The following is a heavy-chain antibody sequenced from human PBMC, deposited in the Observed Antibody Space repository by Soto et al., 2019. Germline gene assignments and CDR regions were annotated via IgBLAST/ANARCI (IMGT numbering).Heavy chain of an antibody. V-gene: IGHV3-30*03. Sequence: GGSLRLSCAASGLTFTSYGMHWVRQAPGKGLEWMALILHDGSAEYYADSVKGRFTISRDNSKNTLYLQMNSLRVEDTAVYYCARSRDGYSFYFYYGMDGWGQGTTVTVSS. CDR1: GLTFTSYG. CDR2: ILHDGSAE. CDR3: ARSRDGYSFYFYYGMDG. D-gene: IGHD4-4*01. J-gene: IGHJ6*02.